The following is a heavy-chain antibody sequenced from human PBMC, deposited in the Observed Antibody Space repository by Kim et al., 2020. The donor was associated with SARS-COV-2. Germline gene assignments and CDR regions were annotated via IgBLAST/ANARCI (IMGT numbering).Heavy chain of an antibody. CDR1: GGSISGNY. D-gene: IGHD3-10*01. CDR3: ARVRGEDGSLGI. V-gene: IGHV4-59*12. CDR2: IYDSGSS. J-gene: IGHJ3*02. Sequence: SETLSLTCTVYGGSISGNYWTWIRQPPGKGLEWIGYIYDSGSSNNNPSLKSRVTISVDTSKNQFSLKLSSVTAADTAVYYCARVRGEDGSLGIWG.